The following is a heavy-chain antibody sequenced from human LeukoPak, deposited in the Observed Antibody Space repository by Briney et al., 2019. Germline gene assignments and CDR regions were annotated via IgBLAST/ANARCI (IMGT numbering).Heavy chain of an antibody. J-gene: IGHJ3*02. CDR2: IYYTGST. CDR3: ARDPHGGGLGDGFDI. V-gene: IGHV4-30-4*01. CDR1: GGSITSGDYY. D-gene: IGHD3-16*01. Sequence: SETLSLTCTVSGGSITSGDYYWSWIRQPPGKGLECIGYIYYTGSTYYNPSLKSRVTISVDTSKNQFSLKLSSVTAADTAVYYCARDPHGGGLGDGFDIWGQGTMVTVSS.